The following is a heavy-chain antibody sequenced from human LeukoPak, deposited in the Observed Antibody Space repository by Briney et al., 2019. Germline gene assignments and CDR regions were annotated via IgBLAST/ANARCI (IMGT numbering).Heavy chain of an antibody. D-gene: IGHD2-2*01. Sequence: SVKVSFKASGGTFSSYAISWVRQAPGQGLEWMGGIIPIFGTANYAQKFQGRDTITTDESTSTAYMELSSLRSEDTAVYYCARGRVVPAATHYYYYYMDVWGKGTTVTVSS. CDR3: ARGRVVPAATHYYYYYMDV. CDR2: IIPIFGTA. CDR1: GGTFSSYA. V-gene: IGHV1-69*05. J-gene: IGHJ6*03.